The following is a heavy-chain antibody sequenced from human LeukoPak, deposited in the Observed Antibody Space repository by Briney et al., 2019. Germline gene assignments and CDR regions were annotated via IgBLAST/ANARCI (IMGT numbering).Heavy chain of an antibody. CDR3: AKAGARIGQHYFDS. J-gene: IGHJ4*02. CDR2: ILFDGSNK. CDR1: GFTFSSYD. D-gene: IGHD3-22*01. V-gene: IGHV3-30*02. Sequence: GGSLRLSCAASGFTFSSYDMYWVRQAPGKGLQWVASILFDGSNKYYAESVKGRFTISRDNSKNTVYLQVNSLRAEDTAVYYCAKAGARIGQHYFDSWGQGTLVTVSS.